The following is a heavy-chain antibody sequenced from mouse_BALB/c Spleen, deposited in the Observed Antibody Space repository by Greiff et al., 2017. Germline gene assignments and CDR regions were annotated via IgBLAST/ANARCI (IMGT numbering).Heavy chain of an antibody. Sequence: DVQLVESGPGLVKPSQSLSLTCTVTGYSITSDYAWNWIRQFPGNKLEWMGYISYSGSTSYNPSLKSRISITRDTSKNQFFLQLNSVTTEDTATYYCARRSYSGYGFDYWGQGTTLTVSS. J-gene: IGHJ2*01. CDR2: ISYSGST. CDR1: GYSITSDYA. D-gene: IGHD1-2*01. CDR3: ARRSYSGYGFDY. V-gene: IGHV3-2*02.